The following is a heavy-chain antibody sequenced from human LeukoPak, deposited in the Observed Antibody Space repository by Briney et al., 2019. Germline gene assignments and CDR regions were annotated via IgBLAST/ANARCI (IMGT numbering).Heavy chain of an antibody. V-gene: IGHV3-21*04. CDR1: GFSFNSYT. J-gene: IGHJ4*02. D-gene: IGHD2-15*01. CDR3: ARLVQVAHFDY. Sequence: AEGSLRLSCAASGFSFNSYTMSWVRQAPGKGLEWVSSITNRGSHLYYADSVKGRFTVSRDNANNSLYLQMDSLRAEDTAVYYCARLVQVAHFDYWGQGILVTVSS. CDR2: ITNRGSHL.